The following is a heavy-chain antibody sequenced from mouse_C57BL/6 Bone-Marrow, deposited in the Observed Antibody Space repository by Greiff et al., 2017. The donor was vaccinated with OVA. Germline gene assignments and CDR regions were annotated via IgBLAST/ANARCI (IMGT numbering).Heavy chain of an antibody. Sequence: QVQLQQPGAELVKPGASVKLSCKASGYTFTSYWMHWVKQRPGQGLEWIGMIHPNSGSTNYNEKFKSKATLTVDKSSSTAYMQISSLTSEDSAVYYCAREESALFYYAMDYWGQGTSVTVSS. J-gene: IGHJ4*01. V-gene: IGHV1-64*01. CDR2: IHPNSGST. D-gene: IGHD6-1*01. CDR3: AREESALFYYAMDY. CDR1: GYTFTSYW.